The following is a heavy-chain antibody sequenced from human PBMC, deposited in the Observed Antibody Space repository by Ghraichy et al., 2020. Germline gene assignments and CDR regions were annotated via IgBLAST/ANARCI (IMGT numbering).Heavy chain of an antibody. J-gene: IGHJ3*02. Sequence: SGPTLVKPTQTLTLTCTFSGFSLSTSGMCVSWIRQPPGKALEWLARIDWDDDKYYSTSLKTRLTISKDTSKNQVVLTMTNMDPVDTATYYCARIDYYYDSSGHAFDIWGQGTMVTVSS. V-gene: IGHV2-70*11. CDR2: IDWDDDK. CDR3: ARIDYYYDSSGHAFDI. D-gene: IGHD3-22*01. CDR1: GFSLSTSGMC.